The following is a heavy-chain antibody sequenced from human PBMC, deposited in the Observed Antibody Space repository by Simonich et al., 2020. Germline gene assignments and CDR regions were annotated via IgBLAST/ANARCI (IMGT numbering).Heavy chain of an antibody. Sequence: QVQLQESGPGLVKPSETLSLTCAVSGYSISSGYYWGWIRQPPGKGLEWIRSIYHSGITYDNPSLKSRVTRSVDTSKNQFSLKLSSVTAADTAVYYCARVGYSNYYYYGMDVWGQGTTVTVSS. CDR2: IYHSGIT. CDR3: ARVGYSNYYYYGMDV. J-gene: IGHJ6*02. D-gene: IGHD6-13*01. CDR1: GYSISSGYY. V-gene: IGHV4-38-2*01.